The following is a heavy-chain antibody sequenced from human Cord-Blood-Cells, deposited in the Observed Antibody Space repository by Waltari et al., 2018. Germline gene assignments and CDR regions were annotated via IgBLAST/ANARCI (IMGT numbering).Heavy chain of an antibody. CDR2: INHSGST. D-gene: IGHD6-13*01. J-gene: IGHJ4*02. CDR3: ARGPTHAAASLDY. CDR1: GWSFSGYY. V-gene: IGHV4-34*01. Sequence: QVQLQQWGPGLLKPSETLPLTCAAHGWSFSGYYRSWIRQPPGKGLEWIGEINHSGSTNYNPSLKSRVTISVDTSKNQFSLKLSSVTAADTAVYYCARGPTHAAASLDYWGQGTLVTVSS.